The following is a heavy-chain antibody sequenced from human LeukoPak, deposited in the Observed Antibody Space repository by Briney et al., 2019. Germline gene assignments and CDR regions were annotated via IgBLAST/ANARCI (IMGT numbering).Heavy chain of an antibody. CDR2: INHSGST. CDR1: GGSFGGYY. J-gene: IGHJ3*02. CDR3: ARIVEKYSYGPPNNAFDI. Sequence: TSETLSLTCAVYGGSFGGYYWSWIRQPPGKGLEWIGEINHSGSTNYNPSLKSRVTISVDTSKNQFSLKLSSVTAADTAVYYCARIVEKYSYGPPNNAFDIWGQGTMVTVSS. V-gene: IGHV4-34*01. D-gene: IGHD5-18*01.